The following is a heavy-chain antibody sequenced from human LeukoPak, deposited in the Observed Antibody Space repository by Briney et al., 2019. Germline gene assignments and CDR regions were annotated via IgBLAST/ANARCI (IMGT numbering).Heavy chain of an antibody. Sequence: ASVKVSCKASGYTFTGYYMRWVRQAPGQGLEWMGWINPNSGGTNYAQKFQGRVTMTRDTSISTAYMELSRLRSDDTAVYYCARARFLEWLPHFDYWGQGTLVTVSS. CDR3: ARARFLEWLPHFDY. D-gene: IGHD3-3*01. CDR2: INPNSGGT. V-gene: IGHV1-2*02. CDR1: GYTFTGYY. J-gene: IGHJ4*02.